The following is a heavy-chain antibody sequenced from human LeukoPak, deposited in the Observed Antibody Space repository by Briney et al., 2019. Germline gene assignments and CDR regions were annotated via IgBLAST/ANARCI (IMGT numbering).Heavy chain of an antibody. CDR2: ISSSGSNI. Sequence: GGSLRLSCAASGFTFSDYYMSWIRQAPGKGLEWLSYISSSGSNIYYADSVKGRFTISRDNAKNSLSLQMNSLRAEDTAVYSCARDGYSSSWDFDYWGQGTLVTVSS. CDR1: GFTFSDYY. V-gene: IGHV3-11*01. J-gene: IGHJ4*02. D-gene: IGHD6-13*01. CDR3: ARDGYSSSWDFDY.